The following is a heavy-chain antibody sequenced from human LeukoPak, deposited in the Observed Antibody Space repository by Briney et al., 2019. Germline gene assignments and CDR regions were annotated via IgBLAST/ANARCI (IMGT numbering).Heavy chain of an antibody. J-gene: IGHJ3*02. CDR1: GRPLICGRYL. V-gene: IGHV4-39*01. Sequence: PSETLSHTCTVSGRPLICGRYLSGSIRKPPGKGLEGIGRIYSSGSTYYNPSLQRRVTISVDTSKNHFSLKLSSVAAADTAVFYCARQLGVYALGAFDNWGPGTMVTVSS. D-gene: IGHD5/OR15-5a*01. CDR2: IYSSGST. CDR3: ARQLGVYALGAFDN.